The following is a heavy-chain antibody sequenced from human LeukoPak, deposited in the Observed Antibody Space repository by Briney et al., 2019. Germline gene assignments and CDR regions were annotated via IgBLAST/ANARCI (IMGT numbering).Heavy chain of an antibody. CDR1: GDTFTGYY. V-gene: IGHV1-2*02. J-gene: IGHJ3*02. CDR3: AGNTMLGAFDI. Sequence: ASVKVSCKASGDTFTGYYMHWVRQAPGQGLDWMGWINPNSGGTNYAQKFQGRVTMTRDTSISTAYMELSRLRSDDTAVYYCAGNTMLGAFDIWGQGTMVTVSS. CDR2: INPNSGGT. D-gene: IGHD3-10*02.